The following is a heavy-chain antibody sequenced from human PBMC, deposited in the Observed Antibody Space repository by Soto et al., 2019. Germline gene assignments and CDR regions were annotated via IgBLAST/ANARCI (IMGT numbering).Heavy chain of an antibody. CDR3: ARKGVTYGDGIDY. CDR1: GYTFTSYY. CDR2: INPSGGST. J-gene: IGHJ4*02. Sequence: ASVKVSCKASGYTFTSYYMHWVRQAPGQGLERMGIINPSGGSTSYAQKFQGRVTMTRDTSTSTVYMELSSLRSEDTAVYYCARKGVTYGDGIDYWGQGTLVTVS. D-gene: IGHD4-17*01. V-gene: IGHV1-46*01.